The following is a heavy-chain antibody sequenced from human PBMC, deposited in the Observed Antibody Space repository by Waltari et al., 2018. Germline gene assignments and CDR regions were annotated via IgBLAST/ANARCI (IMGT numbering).Heavy chain of an antibody. Sequence: HVQLVESGGGVVQPGRSLRLSCAASGFIFSSPAMHWVRQAPGKGLEWVAFISYDGSDKYYADSVKGRFSISRDNSRNTLYRQMNSLRAEDTAVYYCARLFVDLFTGAHGAFDVWGQGTMVTVSS. CDR1: GFIFSSPA. CDR3: ARLFVDLFTGAHGAFDV. CDR2: ISYDGSDK. J-gene: IGHJ3*01. V-gene: IGHV3-30*04. D-gene: IGHD3-9*01.